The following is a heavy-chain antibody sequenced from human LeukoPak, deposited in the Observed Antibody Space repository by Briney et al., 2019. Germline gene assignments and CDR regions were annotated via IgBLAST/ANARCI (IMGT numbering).Heavy chain of an antibody. V-gene: IGHV4-30-4*02. CDR3: ARVVPDYGGYGGSRYFFDY. CDR1: GVSISNGDFY. Sequence: SETLSLTCTVSGVSISNGDFYWSWVRQRPGKGLEWLGYIYYTGRTTYTPFLKRRVTISADTSQSQFSLKLTSVTAADTAVYYCARVVPDYGGYGGSRYFFDYWGQGTLITVSS. D-gene: IGHD4-17*01. J-gene: IGHJ4*02. CDR2: IYYTGRT.